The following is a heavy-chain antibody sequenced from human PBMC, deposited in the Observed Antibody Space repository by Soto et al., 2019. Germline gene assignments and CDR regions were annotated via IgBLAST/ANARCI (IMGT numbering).Heavy chain of an antibody. CDR2: VYDLDGT. Sequence: GGSLRLSCTASGLTFNTHWMHWVRQAPGKGLVWVSGVYDLDGTYYADSVRGRFTTSIDSSRTTVYLQMRDLRPEDTALYFCATWHLREHAYDNWGQGTMVTVSS. V-gene: IGHV3-53*01. CDR1: GLTFNTHW. D-gene: IGHD5-12*01. CDR3: ATWHLREHAYDN. J-gene: IGHJ3*02.